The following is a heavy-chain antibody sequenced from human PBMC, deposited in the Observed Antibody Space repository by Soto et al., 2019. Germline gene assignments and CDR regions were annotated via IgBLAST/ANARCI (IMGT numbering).Heavy chain of an antibody. CDR3: ARVGYCSGGAPGCRDMDV. CDR1: GFTFSSYS. J-gene: IGHJ6*02. D-gene: IGHD2-15*01. CDR2: ISSSSSYI. Sequence: GGSLRLSCAASGFTFSSYSMNWVRQAPGKGLEWVSSISSSSSYIYYADSVKGRFTISRDNAKNSLYLQMNSLRAEDTAVYYCARVGYCSGGAPGCRDMDVWGQGTTVTVSS. V-gene: IGHV3-21*01.